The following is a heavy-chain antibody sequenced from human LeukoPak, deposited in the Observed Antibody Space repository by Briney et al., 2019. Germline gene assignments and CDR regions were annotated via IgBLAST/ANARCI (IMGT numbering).Heavy chain of an antibody. Sequence: SETLSLTCTVSGGSISSSSYYWGWIRQPPGKGLEWIGSIYYSGSTYYNPSLKSRVTIFVDTSKNQFSLKLSSVTAADTAVYYCARLIETYFDYWGQGTLVTVSS. CDR1: GGSISSSSYY. CDR3: ARLIETYFDY. V-gene: IGHV4-39*01. CDR2: IYYSGST. J-gene: IGHJ4*02. D-gene: IGHD2/OR15-2a*01.